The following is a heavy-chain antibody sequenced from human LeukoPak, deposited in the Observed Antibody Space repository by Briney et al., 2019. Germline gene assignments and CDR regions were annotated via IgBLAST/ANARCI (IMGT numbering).Heavy chain of an antibody. J-gene: IGHJ3*02. CDR1: GFTFSSSG. Sequence: GGSLRLSCAASGFTFSSSGMTWVRQAPGKGLEWVANINQDGGGKHYVDSVKGRFTISRDNAKNSLYLQMNSLGAEDTAVYCCAREPLIGYAFDMWGQARMVSVSS. D-gene: IGHD3-22*01. CDR2: INQDGGGK. CDR3: AREPLIGYAFDM. V-gene: IGHV3-7*01.